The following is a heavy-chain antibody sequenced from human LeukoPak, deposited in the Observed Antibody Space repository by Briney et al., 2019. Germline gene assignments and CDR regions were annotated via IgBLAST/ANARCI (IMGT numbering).Heavy chain of an antibody. Sequence: SETLSLTCTVSGGSISSYYWSWIRQPPGKGLEWIGYIYYSGSTNYNPSLKSRVTISVDTSKNQFSLKLSSVTAADTAVYYCARYRSDYDILTGYYHNWFDPWGQGTLVTVSS. CDR3: ARYRSDYDILTGYYHNWFDP. CDR1: GGSISSYY. V-gene: IGHV4-59*01. D-gene: IGHD3-9*01. J-gene: IGHJ5*02. CDR2: IYYSGST.